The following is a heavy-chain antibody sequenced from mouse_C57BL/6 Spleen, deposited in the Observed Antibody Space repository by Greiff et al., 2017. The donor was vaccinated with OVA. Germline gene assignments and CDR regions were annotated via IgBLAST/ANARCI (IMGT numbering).Heavy chain of an antibody. J-gene: IGHJ2*01. V-gene: IGHV5-6*01. Sequence: EVKVVESGGDLVKPGGSLKLSCAASGFTFSSYGMSWVRQTPDKRLEWVATISSGGSYTYYPDSVKGRFTISRDNDKNTLYLQMSSLKSEDTAMYYCARQDYDRNYFDYWGQGTTLTVSS. D-gene: IGHD2-4*01. CDR3: ARQDYDRNYFDY. CDR2: ISSGGSYT. CDR1: GFTFSSYG.